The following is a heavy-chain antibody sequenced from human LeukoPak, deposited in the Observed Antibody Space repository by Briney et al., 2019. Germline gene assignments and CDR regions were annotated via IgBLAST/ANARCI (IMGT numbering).Heavy chain of an antibody. V-gene: IGHV3-64*01. CDR3: ARYGSGSYYHY. D-gene: IGHD3-10*01. Sequence: GGSLRLSCSASGFTFNSYAIHWVRQAPGKGLEYVSAISTDGGGTYYVNSVKGRFTISRDNSKNTLYLQMGSLRAEDMAVYYCARYGSGSYYHYWGQGTLVTVSS. J-gene: IGHJ4*02. CDR2: ISTDGGGT. CDR1: GFTFNSYA.